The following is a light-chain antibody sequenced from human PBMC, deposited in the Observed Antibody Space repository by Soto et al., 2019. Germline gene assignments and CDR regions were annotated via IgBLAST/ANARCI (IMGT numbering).Light chain of an antibody. CDR3: QQFNSYPYT. CDR2: DAS. CDR1: QGISSA. J-gene: IGKJ2*01. V-gene: IGKV1-13*02. Sequence: AIQLTQSPSSLSASVGDRVTITCRASQGISSALAWYQQKPGKAPKLLIYDASSLESGVPSRFSGSGSGTDFTLSISSLQPEDFVTYYCQQFNSYPYTFGQGTKREIK.